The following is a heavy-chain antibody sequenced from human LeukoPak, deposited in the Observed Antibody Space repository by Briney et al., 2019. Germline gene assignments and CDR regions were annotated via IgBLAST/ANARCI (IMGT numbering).Heavy chain of an antibody. J-gene: IGHJ3*02. Sequence: ASVKVSCKASGYTFTSYDINWVRQATGQGLEWMGWMNPNSGNTGYAQKFQGRVTMTRNTSISTAYMELSSLRSEDTAVYYCAQIAAAGPIVYYDAFDIWGQGTMVTVSS. D-gene: IGHD6-13*01. CDR2: MNPNSGNT. CDR1: GYTFTSYD. V-gene: IGHV1-8*01. CDR3: AQIAAAGPIVYYDAFDI.